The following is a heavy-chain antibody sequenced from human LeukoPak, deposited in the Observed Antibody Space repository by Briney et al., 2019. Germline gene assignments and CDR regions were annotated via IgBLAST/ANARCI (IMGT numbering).Heavy chain of an antibody. CDR3: ARDGDFWSGYTLDY. CDR1: GGSISSYY. J-gene: IGHJ4*02. CDR2: IYTSGST. D-gene: IGHD3-3*01. Sequence: SETLSLTCTVSGGSISSYYWSWIRQPAGKGLEWIGRIYTSGSTNYNPSLKSRVTISVDTSKNQFSLKLSSVTAADTAVYYCARDGDFWSGYTLDYWGQGTLVTVSS. V-gene: IGHV4-4*07.